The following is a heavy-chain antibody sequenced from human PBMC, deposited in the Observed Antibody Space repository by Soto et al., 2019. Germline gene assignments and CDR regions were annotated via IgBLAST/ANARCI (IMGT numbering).Heavy chain of an antibody. V-gene: IGHV2-5*02. J-gene: IGHJ4*02. CDR3: AHIVVAGLGYYFDY. D-gene: IGHD6-19*01. Sequence: QITLKESGPTLVKPTQTLTLTCTFSGFSLSSTRMAVGWIRQPPGKALEWLALIYWDADKRYSPFLKSRLTITKETSKNQVVLTMSNMDPVDTARYYCAHIVVAGLGYYFDYWGQGTLVTVSS. CDR1: GFSLSSTRMA. CDR2: IYWDADK.